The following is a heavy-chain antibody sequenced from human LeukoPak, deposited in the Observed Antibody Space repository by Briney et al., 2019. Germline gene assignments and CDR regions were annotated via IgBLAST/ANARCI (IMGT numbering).Heavy chain of an antibody. CDR2: INPNSGGT. D-gene: IGHD5-24*01. V-gene: IGHV1-2*02. CDR1: GYTFTGYY. Sequence: ASVKVSCKASGYTFTGYYMHWVRQAPGQGLEWMGWINPNSGGTNYAQKFQGRVTMTRDTFISTADMELSRLRSDDTAVYYCARDLFLSESLATSRFDPWGQGTLVTVSS. J-gene: IGHJ5*02. CDR3: ARDLFLSESLATSRFDP.